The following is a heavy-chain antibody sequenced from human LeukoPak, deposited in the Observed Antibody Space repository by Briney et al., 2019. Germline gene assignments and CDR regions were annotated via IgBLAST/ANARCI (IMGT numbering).Heavy chain of an antibody. CDR3: ARDRSEDYYYYMDV. V-gene: IGHV3-48*04. CDR2: ISSSSSTI. CDR1: GFTFSSYS. J-gene: IGHJ6*03. Sequence: GGSLRLSFAASGFTFSSYSMNWVRQAPGKGLEWVSYISSSSSTIYYADSVKGRFTISRDNAKNSLYLQMNSLRAEDTAVYYCARDRSEDYYYYMDVWGKGTTVTVSS.